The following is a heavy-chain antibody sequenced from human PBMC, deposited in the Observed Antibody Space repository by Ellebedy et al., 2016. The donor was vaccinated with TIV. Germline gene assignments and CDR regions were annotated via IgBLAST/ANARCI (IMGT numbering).Heavy chain of an antibody. D-gene: IGHD5-24*01. CDR3: AKDLGRWLKYFDS. Sequence: GGSLRLSCAASGFTFSSYGIHWVRQAPGKGLEWVAGMLYDGNDEYYADSVKGRFTISRDSSKSTLYLQMNSLRTEDTAVYYCAKDLGRWLKYFDSWGQGTLVTVSS. V-gene: IGHV3-30*18. CDR2: MLYDGNDE. J-gene: IGHJ4*02. CDR1: GFTFSSYG.